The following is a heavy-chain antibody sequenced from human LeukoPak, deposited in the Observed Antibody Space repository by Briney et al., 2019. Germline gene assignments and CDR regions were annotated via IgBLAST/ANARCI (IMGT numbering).Heavy chain of an antibody. J-gene: IGHJ4*02. CDR2: IHPNTGGT. CDR1: GGTFSNYA. V-gene: IGHV1-2*02. CDR3: ATTNTIQPWSLFDS. Sequence: ASVKVSCKASGGTFSNYAICWVRQAPGQGLEWMGWIHPNTGGTNYAQKFHGRITMTRGTSISTAYMDLSRLRSDDTAVYYCATTNTIQPWSLFDSWGQGTLVTVSS. D-gene: IGHD5-18*01.